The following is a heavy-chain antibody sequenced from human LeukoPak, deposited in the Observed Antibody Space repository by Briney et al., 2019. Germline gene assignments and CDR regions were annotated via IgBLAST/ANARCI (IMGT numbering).Heavy chain of an antibody. J-gene: IGHJ5*02. V-gene: IGHV1-46*01. CDR1: EYTFTSYY. D-gene: IGHD3-10*01. CDR2: INPSGGST. Sequence: ASVKVSCKASEYTFTSYYMHWVRQAPGQGLEWMGIINPSGGSTSYAQKFQGRVTMTTDTSTSTAYMELRSLRSDDTAVYYCARDRYYYGSGPLYLDDWLDPWGQGTLVTVSS. CDR3: ARDRYYYGSGPLYLDDWLDP.